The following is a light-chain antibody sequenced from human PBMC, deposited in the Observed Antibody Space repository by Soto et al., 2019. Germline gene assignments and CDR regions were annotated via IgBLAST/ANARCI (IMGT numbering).Light chain of an antibody. Sequence: QSALTQPPSASGSPGQSVTISCTGTSSDVGKYDYVSWFQHHPGKAPKLIIYEVSKRPSGVPDRFSGSKSGSTASLTVSGLQTEDEADYYCSSYTSKSSLIFGGGTKVTVL. CDR2: EVS. CDR3: SSYTSKSSLI. CDR1: SSDVGKYDY. J-gene: IGLJ2*01. V-gene: IGLV2-8*01.